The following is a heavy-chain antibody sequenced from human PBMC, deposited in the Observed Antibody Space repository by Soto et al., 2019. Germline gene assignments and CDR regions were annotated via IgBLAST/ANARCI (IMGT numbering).Heavy chain of an antibody. Sequence: VASVKVSCKASGYTFTGYYMHWVRQAPGQGLEWMGWINPNSGGTNYAQKFQGRVTMTRDTSISTAYMELSRLRSDDTAVYYCARVLAALVPPDYWGQGTLVTVSS. CDR2: INPNSGGT. CDR3: ARVLAALVPPDY. CDR1: GYTFTGYY. J-gene: IGHJ4*02. D-gene: IGHD6-13*01. V-gene: IGHV1-2*02.